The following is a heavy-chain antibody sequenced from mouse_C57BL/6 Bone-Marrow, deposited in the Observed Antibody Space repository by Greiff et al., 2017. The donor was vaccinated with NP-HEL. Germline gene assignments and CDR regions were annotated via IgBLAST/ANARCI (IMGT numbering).Heavy chain of an antibody. CDR3: ARVSAWFAY. Sequence: QVQLQQPGAELVRPGTSVKLSCKASGYTFTSYWMHWVMQRPGQGLEWIGVIDPSDSYTNYTQKFKGKATLTVDTSSSTAYMQLSSLTSEDAAVYYCARVSAWFAYWGQGTRVTVSA. CDR2: IDPSDSYT. J-gene: IGHJ3*01. CDR1: GYTFTSYW. V-gene: IGHV1-59*01.